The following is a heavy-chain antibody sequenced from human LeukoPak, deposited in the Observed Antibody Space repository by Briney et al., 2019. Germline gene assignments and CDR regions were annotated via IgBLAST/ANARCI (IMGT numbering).Heavy chain of an antibody. CDR1: GFSLSTAGVG. V-gene: IGHV2-5*02. Sequence: SGPTLVKPTQTLTLTCTFSGFSLSTAGVGVGWIRQPPGKALEWLTLIYWDNNKLYNPSLKSRLTITKDTSKNQVVLTMTNMDPVDTATYYCPHYGDYRFLYYFDHWGQGTLVTVSS. CDR2: IYWDNNK. D-gene: IGHD4-17*01. J-gene: IGHJ4*02. CDR3: PHYGDYRFLYYFDH.